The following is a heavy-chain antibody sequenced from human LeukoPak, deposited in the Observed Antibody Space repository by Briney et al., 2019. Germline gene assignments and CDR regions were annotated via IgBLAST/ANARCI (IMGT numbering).Heavy chain of an antibody. CDR1: GGSISSYY. Sequence: SETLSLTCTVSGGSISSYYWSWIRQPPGKGLEWIGYIYYSGSTNYNPSLKSRVTMSVDTSMNQSSLKLNSVTAADTAVYFCASGHFSGTYSSPFGYWGQGTLVTVSS. J-gene: IGHJ4*02. CDR3: ASGHFSGTYSSPFGY. D-gene: IGHD1-26*01. V-gene: IGHV4-59*08. CDR2: IYYSGST.